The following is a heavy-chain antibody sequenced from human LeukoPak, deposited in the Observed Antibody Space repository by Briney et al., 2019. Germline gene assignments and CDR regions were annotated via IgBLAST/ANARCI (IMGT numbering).Heavy chain of an antibody. CDR2: INPNSGGT. CDR3: ARDQWELPNWFDP. D-gene: IGHD1-26*01. J-gene: IGHJ5*02. CDR1: GYTFTRYY. Sequence: ASVKVSCKASGYTFTRYYMHWVRQAPGQGLEWMGLINPNSGGTNYAQKCQGRVTMTRDTSISTAYMELSRLRSDDTAVYYCARDQWELPNWFDPWGQGTLVTVSS. V-gene: IGHV1-2*02.